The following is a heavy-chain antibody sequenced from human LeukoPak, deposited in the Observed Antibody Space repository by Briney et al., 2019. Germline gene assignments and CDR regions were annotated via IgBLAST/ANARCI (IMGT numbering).Heavy chain of an antibody. V-gene: IGHV4-34*01. J-gene: IGHJ6*02. CDR2: INHSGST. D-gene: IGHD3-3*01. CDR1: GGSFSGYY. CDR3: ARGKGVLRFLEWLPEDYYYYYGMDV. Sequence: PSETLSLTCAVYGGSFSGYYWSWIRQPPGKGLEWIGEINHSGSTNYNPSLKSRVTISVDTSKNQFSLKLSSVTAADTAVYYCARGKGVLRFLEWLPEDYYYYYGMDVWGQGTTVTVSS.